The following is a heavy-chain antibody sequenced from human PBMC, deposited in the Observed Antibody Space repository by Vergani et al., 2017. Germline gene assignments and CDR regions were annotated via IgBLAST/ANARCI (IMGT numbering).Heavy chain of an antibody. Sequence: QVQLQESGPGLVKPSQTLSLTCTVSGGSISSGSYYWSWIRQPAGKGLEWIGRIYTSGSTNYNPSLKSRVTISVDTSKNQFSLKLSSVTAADTAVYYCAGGGFTMERRGFFDYWGQGTLVTVSS. CDR1: GGSISSGSYY. CDR2: IYTSGST. V-gene: IGHV4-61*02. CDR3: AGGGFTMERRGFFDY. D-gene: IGHD3-10*01. J-gene: IGHJ4*02.